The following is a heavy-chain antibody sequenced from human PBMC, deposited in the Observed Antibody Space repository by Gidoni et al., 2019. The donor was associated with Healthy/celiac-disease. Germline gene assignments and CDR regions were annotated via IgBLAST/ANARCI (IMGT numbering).Heavy chain of an antibody. Sequence: EVQLVESGGGLVKPGGSLRLSCAASGFTFSSYSMNWVRQAPGKGLEWVSSISSSSSYIYYADSVKGRFTIARDNAKNSLYLQMNSLRAEDTAVYYCARDPHYYDSSGYYGEGYWGQGTLVTVSS. CDR1: GFTFSSYS. J-gene: IGHJ4*02. CDR2: ISSSSSYI. V-gene: IGHV3-21*01. D-gene: IGHD3-22*01. CDR3: ARDPHYYDSSGYYGEGY.